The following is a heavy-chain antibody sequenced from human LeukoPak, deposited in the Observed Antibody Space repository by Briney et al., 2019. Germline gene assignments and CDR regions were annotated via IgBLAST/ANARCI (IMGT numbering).Heavy chain of an antibody. J-gene: IGHJ5*02. CDR3: ARPYLTDILTGSSLFDP. V-gene: IGHV4-39*01. D-gene: IGHD3-9*01. CDR2: IYYSGST. CDR1: GGSISSSSYY. Sequence: PSETLSLTCTVSGGSISSSSYYWGWIRQPPGKGPEWIGSIYYSGSTYYNPSLKSRVTISVDTSKNQFSLKLSSVTAADTAVYYCARPYLTDILTGSSLFDPWGQGTLVTVSS.